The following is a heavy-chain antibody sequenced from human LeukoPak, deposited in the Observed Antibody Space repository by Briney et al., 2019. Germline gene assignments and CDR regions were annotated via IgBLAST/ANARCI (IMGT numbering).Heavy chain of an antibody. CDR2: IIPIFGTA. D-gene: IGHD7-27*01. CDR3: ARGGAITGEVDY. Sequence: SVKVSCKASGGTFISYAISWVRQAPGQGLEWMGGIIPIFGTANYAQKFQGRVTITTDESTSTAYMELSSLRSEDTAVYYCARGGAITGEVDYWGQGTLVTVSS. V-gene: IGHV1-69*05. CDR1: GGTFISYA. J-gene: IGHJ4*02.